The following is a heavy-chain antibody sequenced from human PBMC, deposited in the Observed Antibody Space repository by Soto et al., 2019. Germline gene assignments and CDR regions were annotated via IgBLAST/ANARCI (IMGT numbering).Heavy chain of an antibody. CDR2: INHSGST. V-gene: IGHV4-34*01. Sequence: ASETLSLTCAVYGGSFSGYYWSWIRQPPGKGLEWIGEINHSGSTNYNPSLKSRVTISVDTSKNQFSLKLSSVTAADTAVYYCAVTPHTYYYGSGSYYRFDYWGQGTLVTVYS. CDR3: AVTPHTYYYGSGSYYRFDY. CDR1: GGSFSGYY. J-gene: IGHJ4*02. D-gene: IGHD3-10*01.